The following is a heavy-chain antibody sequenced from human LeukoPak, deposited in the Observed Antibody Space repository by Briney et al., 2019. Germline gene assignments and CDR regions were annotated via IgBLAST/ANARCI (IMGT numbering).Heavy chain of an antibody. Sequence: GGSLRLSCAASGFTFNDYTMTCVRQAPGKGLEWVSSITGDCNYIFYADSVKGRFIISRDNAQNSLFLELNSLRGEDTAVYYCARERNFYYFDYWGQGALVTVSS. V-gene: IGHV3-21*01. CDR2: ITGDCNYI. J-gene: IGHJ4*02. D-gene: IGHD3-3*01. CDR1: GFTFNDYT. CDR3: ARERNFYYFDY.